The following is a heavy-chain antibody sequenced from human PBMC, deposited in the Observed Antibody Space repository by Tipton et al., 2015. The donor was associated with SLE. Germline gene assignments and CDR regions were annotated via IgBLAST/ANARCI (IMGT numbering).Heavy chain of an antibody. CDR2: INHSGGT. CDR3: ASELVKGFDY. CDR1: GGSFRGYY. Sequence: TLSLTCAVYGGSFRGYYWSWIRQPPGKGLEWIGEINHSGGTNYNPSLKSRVTISVDTSKNQFSLKLSSVTAADTAMYYCASELVKGFDYWGQGTLVAVSS. D-gene: IGHD3-22*01. V-gene: IGHV4-34*01. J-gene: IGHJ4*02.